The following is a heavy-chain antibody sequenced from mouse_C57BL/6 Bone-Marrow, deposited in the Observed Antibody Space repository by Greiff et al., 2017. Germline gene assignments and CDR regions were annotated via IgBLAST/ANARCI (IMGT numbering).Heavy chain of an antibody. CDR1: GYTFTSYG. CDR2: IYPRSGNT. J-gene: IGHJ2*01. CDR3: ARDYGSPAPFDY. Sequence: QVQLQQSGAELARPGASVKLSCKASGYTFTSYGISWVKQRTGQGLEWIGEIYPRSGNTYYNEKFKGKATLTADKSSSTAYMALRSLTSEDSAVYFCARDYGSPAPFDYWGQGTTLTVSS. V-gene: IGHV1-81*01. D-gene: IGHD1-1*01.